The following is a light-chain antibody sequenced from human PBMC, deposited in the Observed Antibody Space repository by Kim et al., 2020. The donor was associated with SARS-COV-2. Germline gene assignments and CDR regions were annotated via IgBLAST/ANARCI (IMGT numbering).Light chain of an antibody. Sequence: ASGGVRFTFTCRASQSIGSRLAWHQQKPGKAPKVVISKASNLESGVPTRFSGSGSGTEFTLTISSLQPDDFATYYCQDYSTYSKTFGQGTKVDIK. CDR3: QDYSTYSKT. J-gene: IGKJ1*01. CDR1: QSIGSR. V-gene: IGKV1-5*03. CDR2: KAS.